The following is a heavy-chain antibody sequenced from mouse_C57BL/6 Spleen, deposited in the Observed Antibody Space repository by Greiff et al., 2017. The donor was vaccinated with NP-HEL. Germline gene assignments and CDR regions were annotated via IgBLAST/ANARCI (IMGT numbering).Heavy chain of an antibody. CDR1: GYTFPSYT. J-gene: IGHJ2*01. V-gene: IGHV1-4*01. D-gene: IGHD2-5*01. CDR3: ARWHYSNYLDD. CDR2: INPSSGYT. Sequence: QVQLQQSGAELARPGASVKMSCKASGYTFPSYTLHWVQQRPGQGLAWIGYINPSSGYTKYNQKFKAKATLTADKSSSTAYMQLSSLTSEDSAVYYCARWHYSNYLDDWGQGTTLTVSS.